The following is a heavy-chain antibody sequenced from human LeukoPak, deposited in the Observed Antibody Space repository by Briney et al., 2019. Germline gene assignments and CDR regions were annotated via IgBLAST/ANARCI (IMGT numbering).Heavy chain of an antibody. D-gene: IGHD2-21*01. CDR2: ISGSGGST. CDR3: AKPGEPSNYYFDY. J-gene: IGHJ4*02. CDR1: GFTFSSYA. Sequence: GSLRLSCAASGFTFSSYAMSWVRQAPGKGLEWVSAISGSGGSTYYADSVKGRFTISRDNSKNTLYLQMNSLRAEDTALYYCAKPGEPSNYYFDYWGQGALVTVSS. V-gene: IGHV3-23*01.